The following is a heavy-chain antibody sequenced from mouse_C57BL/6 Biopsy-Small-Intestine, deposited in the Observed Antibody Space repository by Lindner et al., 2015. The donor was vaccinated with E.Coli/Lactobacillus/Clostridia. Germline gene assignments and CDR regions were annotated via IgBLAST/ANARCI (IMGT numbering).Heavy chain of an antibody. D-gene: IGHD2-5*01. CDR2: IDPEDGET. V-gene: IGHV14-2*01. CDR1: GFNIKDSL. CDR3: ARIYSNYDWFAY. Sequence: VQLQESGAELVRPGASVKLSCTASGFNIKDSLMHWVKQRPEQGLEWIGWIDPEDGETKYAPKFQDKATITADTSSNTAYLQLSSLTSEDTAIYYCARIYSNYDWFAYWGQGTLVTVSA. J-gene: IGHJ3*01.